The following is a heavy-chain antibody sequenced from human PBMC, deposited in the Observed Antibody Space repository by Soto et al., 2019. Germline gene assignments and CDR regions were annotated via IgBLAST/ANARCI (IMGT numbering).Heavy chain of an antibody. CDR2: INSDATTT. V-gene: IGHV3-74*02. Sequence: EVQLVESGGGLVQPGGSLRLSCAVSGVTFSGYWMHWVRQAPAKGLEWVSRINSDATTTNYADSVKGRFTISRDNAKNTVSLQMNSLRVEDTALYYCARGLKRNYGSDYSGQGTLVTLSS. CDR1: GVTFSGYW. CDR3: ARGLKRNYGSDY. D-gene: IGHD3-10*01. J-gene: IGHJ4*02.